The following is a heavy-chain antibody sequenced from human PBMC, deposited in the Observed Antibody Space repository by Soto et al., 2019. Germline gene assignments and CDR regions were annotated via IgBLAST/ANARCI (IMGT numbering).Heavy chain of an antibody. D-gene: IGHD3-22*01. CDR2: IFHRGTT. Sequence: SETLSLTCGVSGYSISTGYYWGWIRQPPGKGPEWIGNIFHRGTTFYNPSLKSRASISVDTSNNQISLRLSNVTAADTAVYYCXRVDSPYYYHSSGYFTYWGQGTLVTVSS. J-gene: IGHJ4*01. CDR3: XRVDSPYYYHSSGYFTY. V-gene: IGHV4-38-2*01. CDR1: GYSISTGYY.